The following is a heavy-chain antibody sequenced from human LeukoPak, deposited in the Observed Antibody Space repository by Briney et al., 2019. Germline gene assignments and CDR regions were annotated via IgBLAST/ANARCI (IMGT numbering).Heavy chain of an antibody. J-gene: IGHJ5*02. CDR1: GGSISSATYY. CDR3: ARQECNGGSCYSRAIWFDP. V-gene: IGHV4-39*01. Sequence: PSETLSLTCNVSGGSISSATYYWGWLRQPPGKGLEWIGSIYYTGTTYYCPSLKSRVTISVHTSKNQLSLKLNSVTAADTAVYYCARQECNGGSCYSRAIWFDPWGQGTLVTVSS. CDR2: IYYTGTT. D-gene: IGHD2-15*01.